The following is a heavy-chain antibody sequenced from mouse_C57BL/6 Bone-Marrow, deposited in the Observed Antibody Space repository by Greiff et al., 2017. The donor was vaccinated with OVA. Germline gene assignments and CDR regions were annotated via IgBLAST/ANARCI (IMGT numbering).Heavy chain of an antibody. Sequence: VQLQQPGAELVRPGTSVKLSCKASGYTFTSYWMHWVKQRPGQGLEWIGVIDPSDSYTNYNQKFKGKATLTVDTSSSTAYMQLSSLTSEDSAVYYCAREERRLAYWGQGTLVTVSA. J-gene: IGHJ3*01. CDR1: GYTFTSYW. CDR2: IDPSDSYT. V-gene: IGHV1-59*01. CDR3: AREERRLAY.